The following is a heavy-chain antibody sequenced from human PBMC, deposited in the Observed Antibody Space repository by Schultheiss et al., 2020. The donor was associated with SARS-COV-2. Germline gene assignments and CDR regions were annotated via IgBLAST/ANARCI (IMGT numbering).Heavy chain of an antibody. D-gene: IGHD3-3*01. Sequence: GGSLRLSCAASGFIFSSYSMNWVRQAPGKGLEWVAVIWYDGSHKYYADSVNGRFTISRDNSKNTLYLQMDSLRAEDTALYYCARDFFEWFGTAGYWGQGTLVTVSS. CDR3: ARDFFEWFGTAGY. CDR1: GFIFSSYS. CDR2: IWYDGSHK. J-gene: IGHJ4*01. V-gene: IGHV3-33*08.